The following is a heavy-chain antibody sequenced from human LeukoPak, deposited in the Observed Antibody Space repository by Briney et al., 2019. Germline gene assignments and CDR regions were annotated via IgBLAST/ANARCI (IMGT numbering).Heavy chain of an antibody. V-gene: IGHV3-23*01. CDR2: ITGAGGGT. J-gene: IGHJ4*02. Sequence: AGGSLRLSCAASGFFFGSYVMAWVRQAPGKGLEWVADITGAGGGTNYADSVKGRFTISRDNSENSVYLQMNSLRVEGTAVYYCVKGPRRYSGRYDSWGQGTLVTVPP. CDR3: VKGPRRYSGRYDS. CDR1: GFFFGSYV. D-gene: IGHD1-26*01.